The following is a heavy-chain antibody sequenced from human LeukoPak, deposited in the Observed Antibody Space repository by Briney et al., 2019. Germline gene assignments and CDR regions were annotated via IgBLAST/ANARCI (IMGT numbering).Heavy chain of an antibody. J-gene: IGHJ4*02. V-gene: IGHV3-23*01. CDR3: AGDSSMLRGPLVIYYFDF. CDR2: ISGSGGST. CDR1: GFTFRIYS. D-gene: IGHD3-10*01. Sequence: PGGSLRLSCEASGFTFRIYSMNWVRQAPGKGLEWVSAISGSGGSTYYADSVKGRFTISRDNSKNTLYLQMNSLRVEDTAVYYCAGDSSMLRGPLVIYYFDFWGQGTLVTVSS.